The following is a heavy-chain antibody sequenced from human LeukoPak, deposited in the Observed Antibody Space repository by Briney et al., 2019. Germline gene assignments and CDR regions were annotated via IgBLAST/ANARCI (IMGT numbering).Heavy chain of an antibody. D-gene: IGHD6-13*01. CDR3: VRRGEAAAGIDLFAFDY. CDR2: IFYSGST. Sequence: PSETLSLTCTVSGASISSSSYYWGWIRQPPGKGLEWIGSIFYSGSTYYKPSLKSRVTISVDTSKNQFSLKLSSVTAVDTAVYYCVRRGEAAAGIDLFAFDYWGQGTLVTVSS. CDR1: GASISSSSYY. V-gene: IGHV4-39*01. J-gene: IGHJ4*02.